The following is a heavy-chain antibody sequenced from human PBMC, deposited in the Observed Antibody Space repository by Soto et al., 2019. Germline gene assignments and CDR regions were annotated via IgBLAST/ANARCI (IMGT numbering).Heavy chain of an antibody. CDR3: ARRTPTYYDFWSGYYTYYYYYMDV. Sequence: QVQLVQSGAEVKKPGASVKVSCKASGSTFTSYDINWVRQATGQGLEWMGWMNPNSGNTGYAQKFQGRVTMTRNTSISTAYMELSSLRSEDTAVYYCARRTPTYYDFWSGYYTYYYYYMDVWGKGTTVTVSS. J-gene: IGHJ6*03. CDR1: GSTFTSYD. CDR2: MNPNSGNT. D-gene: IGHD3-3*01. V-gene: IGHV1-8*01.